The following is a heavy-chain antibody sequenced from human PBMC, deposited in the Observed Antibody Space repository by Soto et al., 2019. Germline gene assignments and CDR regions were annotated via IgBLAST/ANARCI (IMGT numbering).Heavy chain of an antibody. J-gene: IGHJ4*02. V-gene: IGHV6-1*01. D-gene: IGHD4-17*01. Sequence: SQALALPCAISGDSVSSNSAAWNWIRQSPSRGLEWLGRTYYRSKLYNDYAVSVKSRITINPDTSKNQFSLQLNSVTPEDTAVYYCAREHLRLYYFDSWGQGSLVTVSS. CDR3: AREHLRLYYFDS. CDR2: TYYRSKLYN. CDR1: GDSVSSNSAA.